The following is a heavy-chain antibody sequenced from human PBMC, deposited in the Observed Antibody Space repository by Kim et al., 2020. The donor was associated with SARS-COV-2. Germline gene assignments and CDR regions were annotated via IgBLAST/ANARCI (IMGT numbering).Heavy chain of an antibody. CDR2: IYYSGRT. V-gene: IGHV4-39*07. Sequence: SETLSLTCTVSGGSISSSSYYWGWIRQPPGKGLEWIGSIYYSGRTYYNPSLKSRVTISVDTSKNQFSLKLSSVTAADTAVYYCARARGLNYDILTGYYHDYWGQGTLVTVSS. CDR1: GGSISSSSYY. J-gene: IGHJ4*02. CDR3: ARARGLNYDILTGYYHDY. D-gene: IGHD3-9*01.